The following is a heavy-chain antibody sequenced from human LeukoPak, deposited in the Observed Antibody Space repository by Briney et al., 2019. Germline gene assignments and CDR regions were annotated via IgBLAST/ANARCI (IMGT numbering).Heavy chain of an antibody. CDR3: AKVNEHLVGGYFDY. V-gene: IGHV3-23*01. CDR2: ISGSGGST. Sequence: PGGSLRLSCAASGFTFSSYAMSWVRQAPGRGLEWVSAISGSGGSTYYADSVKGRFTISRDNSKNTLYLQMNSLRAEDTAVYYGAKVNEHLVGGYFDYWGQGTLVTVSS. CDR1: GFTFSSYA. D-gene: IGHD6-13*01. J-gene: IGHJ4*02.